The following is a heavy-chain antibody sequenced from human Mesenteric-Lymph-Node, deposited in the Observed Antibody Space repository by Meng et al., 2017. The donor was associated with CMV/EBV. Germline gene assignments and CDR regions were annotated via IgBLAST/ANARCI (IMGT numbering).Heavy chain of an antibody. CDR1: GFTFSSYS. V-gene: IGHV3-21*01. D-gene: IGHD3-3*01. CDR3: ARGPYYDFWSGYYGWVY. CDR2: ISSSSNYI. Sequence: GESLKISCAASGFTFSSYSMNWVRQAPGKGLEWVSSISSSSNYIYYADSVKGRFTISRDNAKNTLYLQMNSLRAEDTAVYYCARGPYYDFWSGYYGWVYWGQGTLVTVSS. J-gene: IGHJ4*02.